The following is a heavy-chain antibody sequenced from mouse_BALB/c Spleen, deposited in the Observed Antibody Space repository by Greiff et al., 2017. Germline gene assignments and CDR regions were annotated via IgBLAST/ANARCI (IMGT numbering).Heavy chain of an antibody. CDR1: GFTFTDYY. J-gene: IGHJ3*01. Sequence: DVHLVESGGGLVQPGGSLRLSCATSGFTFTDYYMSWVRQPPGKALEWLGFIRNKANGYTTEYSASVKGRFTISRDNSQSILYLQMNTLRAEDSATYYCARDGADWFAYWGQGTLVTVSA. V-gene: IGHV7-3*02. CDR2: IRNKANGYTT. CDR3: ARDGADWFAY.